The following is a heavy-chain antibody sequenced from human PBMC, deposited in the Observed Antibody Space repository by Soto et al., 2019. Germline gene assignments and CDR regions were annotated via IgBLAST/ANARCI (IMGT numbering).Heavy chain of an antibody. V-gene: IGHV1-69*13. CDR2: IIPIFGTA. Sequence: AASVKVSCKASGCTFSSYAISWVRQAPGQVLEWMGRIIPIFGTANYAQKFQGRVTITADESTSTAYMELSSLRSEDTAVYYCARDPLGTIRPWDAFDIWGQGTMVTVSS. D-gene: IGHD2-2*02. J-gene: IGHJ3*02. CDR1: GCTFSSYA. CDR3: ARDPLGTIRPWDAFDI.